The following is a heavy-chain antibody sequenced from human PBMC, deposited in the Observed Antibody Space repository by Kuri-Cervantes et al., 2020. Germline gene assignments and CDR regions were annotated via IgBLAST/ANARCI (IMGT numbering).Heavy chain of an antibody. CDR2: INHIGNT. Sequence: GSLRLSCAASGFTFSRYAMSWVRQSPEKGLEWIGEINHIGNTRSNPSLKSRVTLSVDTSKNQFSLHLTSVTAADTAVYYCAKHDGYSYGYFGPRFDPWGQGTLVTVSS. CDR3: AKHDGYSYGYFGPRFDP. J-gene: IGHJ5*02. V-gene: IGHV4-34*08. CDR1: GFTFSRYA. D-gene: IGHD5-18*01.